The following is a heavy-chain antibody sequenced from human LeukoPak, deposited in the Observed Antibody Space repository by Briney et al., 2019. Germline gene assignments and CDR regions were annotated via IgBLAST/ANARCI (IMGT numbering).Heavy chain of an antibody. V-gene: IGHV3-43*02. J-gene: IGHJ4*02. Sequence: GGSLRLSCAASGFTFDDFAMHWVRQAPGKGLEWVSLISGDGGNTYYADSVKGRFTISRDNSKESLYLQMNSLRTEDTAFYYCAKESSYYYASGSLGFWGQGTLVTVSS. CDR1: GFTFDDFA. D-gene: IGHD3-10*01. CDR3: AKESSYYYASGSLGF. CDR2: ISGDGGNT.